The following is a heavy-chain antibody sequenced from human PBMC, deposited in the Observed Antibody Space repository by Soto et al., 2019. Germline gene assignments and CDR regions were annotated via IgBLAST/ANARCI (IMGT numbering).Heavy chain of an antibody. CDR3: TTRLSYYDSSGYYRDRFDY. V-gene: IGHV3-15*07. D-gene: IGHD3-22*01. CDR2: IKSKTDGGTT. CDR1: GFTFSNAW. Sequence: GGSLRLSCAASGFTFSNAWMNWVRQAPGKGLEWVGRIKSKTDGGTTDYAAPVKGRFTISRDDSKNTLYLQMNSLKTEDTAVYYCTTRLSYYDSSGYYRDRFDYWGQGTLVTVSS. J-gene: IGHJ4*02.